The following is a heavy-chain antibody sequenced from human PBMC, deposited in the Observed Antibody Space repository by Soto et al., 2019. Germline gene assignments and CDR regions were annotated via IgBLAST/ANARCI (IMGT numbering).Heavy chain of an antibody. D-gene: IGHD4-4*01. CDR2: INPDGSAK. CDR1: GFTFSSYW. CDR3: ANPHTGNVASDI. V-gene: IGHV3-7*01. J-gene: IGHJ3*02. Sequence: EVQLVESGGGLVQPGGSLRLSCAASGFTFSSYWMTWVRQVPGKGLEWVAYINPDGSAKSYASSVKGRFTLSRDNAKNSMYLQMNSLRAEDTAVYYCANPHTGNVASDIWGQGTMVTVSS.